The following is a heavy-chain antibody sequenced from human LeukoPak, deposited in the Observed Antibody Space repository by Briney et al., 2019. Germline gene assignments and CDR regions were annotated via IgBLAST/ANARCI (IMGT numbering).Heavy chain of an antibody. J-gene: IGHJ5*02. CDR3: AREAPITIFGVVPSFDP. CDR2: IYYSGST. CDR1: GGSISSGDYY. Sequence: SETLSLTCTVSGGSISSGDYYWSWIRQPPGKGLEWIGYIYYSGSTYYNPSLKSRVTISVDTSKNQFSLKLSSVTAADTAVYYCAREAPITIFGVVPSFDPWGQGALVTVSS. V-gene: IGHV4-30-4*08. D-gene: IGHD3-3*01.